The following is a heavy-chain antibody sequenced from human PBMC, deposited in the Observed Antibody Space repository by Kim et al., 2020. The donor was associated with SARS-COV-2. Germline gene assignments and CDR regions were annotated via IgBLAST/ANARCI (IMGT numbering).Heavy chain of an antibody. CDR3: ARDAAGGWFDP. J-gene: IGHJ5*02. D-gene: IGHD6-25*01. V-gene: IGHV4-59*12. Sequence: NNSPPLESRVTISVDTSKNQFSLRLSSVTAADTAVYYCARDAAGGWFDPWGQGTLVTVSS.